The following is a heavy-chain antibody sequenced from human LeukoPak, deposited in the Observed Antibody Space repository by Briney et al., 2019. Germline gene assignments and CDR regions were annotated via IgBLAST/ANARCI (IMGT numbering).Heavy chain of an antibody. CDR1: GFTFSSYS. D-gene: IGHD3-10*01. CDR2: ISSSSII. J-gene: IGHJ4*02. V-gene: IGHV3-48*02. Sequence: PGGSLRLSCAASGFTFSSYSMNWVRQAPGKGLEWISYISSSSIIYYADSVKGRSTISRDNAKNSLHLQMNSLRDEDTAVYYCASLWFGDPGFDYWGQGTLVTVSS. CDR3: ASLWFGDPGFDY.